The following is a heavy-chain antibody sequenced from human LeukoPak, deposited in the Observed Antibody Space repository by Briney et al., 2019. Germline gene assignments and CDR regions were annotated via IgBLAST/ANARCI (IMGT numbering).Heavy chain of an antibody. CDR1: GFTFSSYA. Sequence: GGSLRLSCAASGFTFSSYAMSWVRQAPGKGLEWVSAISGSGGSTYYADSVKGRFTISRDNSKNTLYLQMNSLRAEDTAVYYCAKKQLGYSSSWYAGFDYWGQGTMVTVSS. D-gene: IGHD6-13*01. CDR3: AKKQLGYSSSWYAGFDY. V-gene: IGHV3-23*01. CDR2: ISGSGGST. J-gene: IGHJ4*02.